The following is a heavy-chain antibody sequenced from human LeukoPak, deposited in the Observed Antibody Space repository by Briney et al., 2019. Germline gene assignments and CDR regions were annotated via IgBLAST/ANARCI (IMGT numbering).Heavy chain of an antibody. Sequence: ASVKVSCKASGYTFTSYGISWVRQAPGQGLEWMGWISAYNGNTNYTQKLQGRVTMTTDTSTSTAYMELRSLRSDDTAVYYCARDVRGYCSSTSCHIDWFDPWGQGTLVTVSS. D-gene: IGHD2-2*02. CDR2: ISAYNGNT. CDR1: GYTFTSYG. J-gene: IGHJ5*02. V-gene: IGHV1-18*04. CDR3: ARDVRGYCSSTSCHIDWFDP.